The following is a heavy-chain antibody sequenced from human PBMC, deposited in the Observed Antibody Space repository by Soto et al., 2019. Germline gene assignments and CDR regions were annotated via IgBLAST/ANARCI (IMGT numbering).Heavy chain of an antibody. CDR2: INPNSGGT. CDR1: GYTFTGYY. J-gene: IGHJ3*02. CDR3: ARASYLDPAFDI. D-gene: IGHD2-2*03. V-gene: IGHV1-2*02. Sequence: GASVKVSCKASGYTFTGYYRHWVRQAPGQGLEWMGWINPNSGGTNYAQKFQGRVTMTRNTSIRTAYMELSSLRSEDTAVYYCARASYLDPAFDIWGQGTMVTVSS.